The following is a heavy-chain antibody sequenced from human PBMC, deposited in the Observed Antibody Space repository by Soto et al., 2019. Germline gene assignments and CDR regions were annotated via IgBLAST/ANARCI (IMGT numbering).Heavy chain of an antibody. Sequence: PGGSLRLSCAASGFTFSSYAMSWVRQAPGKGLEWVSAISGSGGSTYYADSVKGRFTISRDNSKNTLYLQMNSLRAEDTAVYYCAKGSYYDSSGYSFFDYWGQGTLVTVSS. CDR1: GFTFSSYA. V-gene: IGHV3-23*01. CDR2: ISGSGGST. J-gene: IGHJ4*02. CDR3: AKGSYYDSSGYSFFDY. D-gene: IGHD3-22*01.